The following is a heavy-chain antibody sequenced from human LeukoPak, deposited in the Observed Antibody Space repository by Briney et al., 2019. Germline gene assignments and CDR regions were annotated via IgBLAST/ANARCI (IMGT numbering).Heavy chain of an antibody. Sequence: TGGSLRLSCAASGFTFSSYAMSWVRQAPGKGLEWVSGISGSGGSTYYADPVEGRFTISRDNSKNTLYLQMNSLRAEDTAVYYCAKGGINIFDYWGQGTLVTVSS. D-gene: IGHD2/OR15-2a*01. CDR3: AKGGINIFDY. CDR1: GFTFSSYA. V-gene: IGHV3-23*01. J-gene: IGHJ4*02. CDR2: ISGSGGST.